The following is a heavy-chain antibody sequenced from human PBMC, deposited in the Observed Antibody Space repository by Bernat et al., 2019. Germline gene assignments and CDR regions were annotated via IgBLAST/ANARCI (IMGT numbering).Heavy chain of an antibody. Sequence: EVQLVESGGGLVKPGGSLRLSCAASGFTFSNAWMNWVRQAPGKGLEWVCRIKSKTDGGTTDYAAPVKGRFTISRDDSKNTLYLQMNSLKTEDTAVYYCTTPPRYYDSSGYPEDAFDIWGQGTMVTVSS. CDR2: IKSKTDGGTT. CDR3: TTPPRYYDSSGYPEDAFDI. V-gene: IGHV3-15*07. CDR1: GFTFSNAW. J-gene: IGHJ3*02. D-gene: IGHD3-22*01.